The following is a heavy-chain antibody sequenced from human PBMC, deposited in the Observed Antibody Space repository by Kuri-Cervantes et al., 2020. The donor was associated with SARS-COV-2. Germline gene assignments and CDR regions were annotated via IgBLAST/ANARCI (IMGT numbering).Heavy chain of an antibody. D-gene: IGHD3-3*01. CDR1: GGSISSYY. Sequence: SETLSLTCTVSGGSISSYYWSWIRQPPGKGLEWIGYIYYSGSTNYNPSLKSRVTISVDTSKNQFSLKLSSVTAADTAVYYCARVSHYDFWSGYYTPDAFDIWGQGTMVTVSS. CDR2: IYYSGST. CDR3: ARVSHYDFWSGYYTPDAFDI. V-gene: IGHV4-59*01. J-gene: IGHJ3*02.